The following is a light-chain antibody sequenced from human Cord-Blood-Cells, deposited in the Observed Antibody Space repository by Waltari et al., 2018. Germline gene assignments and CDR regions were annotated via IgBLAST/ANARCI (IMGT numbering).Light chain of an antibody. J-gene: IGKJ2*01. CDR2: KAS. CDR3: QQYNSYYT. V-gene: IGKV1-5*03. CDR1: QSISSW. Sequence: DIQITPSASTLSASLVDRVSITCRASQSISSWLAWYQQKPVKVPKLLIYKASSLESGVPSRFSGSGSGTEFTLTISSLQPDDFATYYCQQYNSYYTFGQGTKLEIK.